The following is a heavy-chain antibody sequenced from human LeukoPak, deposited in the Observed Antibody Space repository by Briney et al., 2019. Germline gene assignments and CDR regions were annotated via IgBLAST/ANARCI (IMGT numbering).Heavy chain of an antibody. Sequence: PGRSLRLSCAASGFTFSSYAMHWVRQAPGKGLEWVAVISYDGSNKYYADSVKGRFTISRDNSKNTLYLQMNSLRAEDTAVYYCAREVFYYGSGPLDPWGQGTLVTVSS. CDR2: ISYDGSNK. CDR1: GFTFSSYA. CDR3: AREVFYYGSGPLDP. V-gene: IGHV3-30-3*01. J-gene: IGHJ5*02. D-gene: IGHD3-10*01.